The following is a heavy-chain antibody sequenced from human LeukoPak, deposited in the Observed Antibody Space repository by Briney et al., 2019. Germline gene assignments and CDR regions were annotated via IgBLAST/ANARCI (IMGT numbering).Heavy chain of an antibody. V-gene: IGHV4-59*01. Sequence: SETRCRTWTDSGGSSSSYDWSWIREPPVKGLEWIGYIYYSGSTNYNPSLKSRVTISVDTSKNQFSLKLSSVTAADTAVYYCARSRDGYNCFDYWGQGTLVTVSS. D-gene: IGHD5-24*01. CDR3: ARSRDGYNCFDY. J-gene: IGHJ4*02. CDR2: IYYSGST. CDR1: GGSSSSYD.